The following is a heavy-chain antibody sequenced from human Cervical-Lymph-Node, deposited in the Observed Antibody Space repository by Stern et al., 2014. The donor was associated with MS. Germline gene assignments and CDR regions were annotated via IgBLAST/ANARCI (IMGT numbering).Heavy chain of an antibody. Sequence: EVQLLESGGVVVQPGGSLRLSCAASGFTFDDYTMHWVRQAPGKGLEWVSLISWDGGSTYYADSVKGRFTISRDNSKNSLYLQMNSLRTEDTALYYCAKDIIQDIVSYGMDVWGQGTTVTVSS. CDR1: GFTFDDYT. V-gene: IGHV3-43*01. CDR2: ISWDGGST. D-gene: IGHD2-15*01. J-gene: IGHJ6*02. CDR3: AKDIIQDIVSYGMDV.